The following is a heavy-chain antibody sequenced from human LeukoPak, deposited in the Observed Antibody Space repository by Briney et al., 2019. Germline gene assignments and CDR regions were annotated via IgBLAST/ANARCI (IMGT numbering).Heavy chain of an antibody. Sequence: GGSLRLSCAPSGFIFSNYGMHWVRQAPGKGLEWVAVIWYDGSSKYYVDSVKGRFTISRDNSKNTLYLQMNSLRAEDTAVYYCARDGPTTTNRNNWFDPWGQGTLVTVSS. CDR3: ARDGPTTTNRNNWFDP. V-gene: IGHV3-33*01. D-gene: IGHD4-17*01. CDR2: IWYDGSSK. J-gene: IGHJ5*02. CDR1: GFIFSNYG.